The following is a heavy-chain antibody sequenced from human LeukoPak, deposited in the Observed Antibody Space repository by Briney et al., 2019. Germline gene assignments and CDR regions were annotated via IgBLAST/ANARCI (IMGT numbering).Heavy chain of an antibody. CDR3: ARATYDSSAVDAFDI. CDR1: GFTFSSYG. CDR2: TNTAGNTI. D-gene: IGHD3-22*01. Sequence: GGSLRLSCAASGFTFSSYGMDWVRQAPGKGLEWVAYTNTAGNTIYYADSMKGRFTISRDNAKNSLYLQMNTLRAEDTAVYYCARATYDSSAVDAFDIWGQGTMVTVSP. V-gene: IGHV3-48*04. J-gene: IGHJ3*02.